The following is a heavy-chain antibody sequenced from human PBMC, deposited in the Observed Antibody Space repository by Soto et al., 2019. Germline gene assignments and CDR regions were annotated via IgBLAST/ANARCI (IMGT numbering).Heavy chain of an antibody. D-gene: IGHD2-2*02. CDR2: MNPNSGNT. CDR1: GYTFTSYD. J-gene: IGHJ4*02. CDR3: AKDRGDGNYYLQYQFDY. Sequence: ASVKVSCKASGYTFTSYDINWVRQATGQGFEWMGWMNPNSGNTGYAQKFQGRVTMTRNTSISTAYMELNSLRVEDTAVYYCAKDRGDGNYYLQYQFDYWGQGALVTVSS. V-gene: IGHV1-8*01.